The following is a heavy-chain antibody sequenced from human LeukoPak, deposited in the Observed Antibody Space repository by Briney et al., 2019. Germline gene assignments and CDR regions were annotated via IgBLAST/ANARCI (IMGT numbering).Heavy chain of an antibody. CDR3: AKGGHYSFFDY. Sequence: GGSLRLSCTASGLILRNYAMTWVRQAPRKGLEWVSTISGDGTETFYADSVKGRFTISRDNSKNTHYLQMSSLRAEDTGIYYCAKGGHYSFFDYWGQGTLVTVSS. D-gene: IGHD4-11*01. V-gene: IGHV3-23*01. CDR2: ISGDGTET. J-gene: IGHJ4*02. CDR1: GLILRNYA.